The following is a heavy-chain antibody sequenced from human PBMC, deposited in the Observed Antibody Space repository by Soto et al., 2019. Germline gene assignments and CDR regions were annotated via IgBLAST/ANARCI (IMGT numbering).Heavy chain of an antibody. V-gene: IGHV3-21*01. Sequence: EVQLVESGGGLVKPGGSLRLSCAASGFTFSSYTMNWVRQAPGKGLEWVSSISSSSSYIYYADSVKGRFTISRDNAKNSLYLQMNSLRAEDTAVYYCARGATYFDGSGYCAYWGQGTLVTVSS. CDR3: ARGATYFDGSGYCAY. D-gene: IGHD3-22*01. CDR2: ISSSSSYI. CDR1: GFTFSSYT. J-gene: IGHJ4*02.